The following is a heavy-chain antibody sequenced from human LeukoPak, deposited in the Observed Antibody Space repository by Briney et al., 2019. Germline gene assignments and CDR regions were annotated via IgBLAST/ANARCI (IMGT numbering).Heavy chain of an antibody. CDR3: ARAKVGYCSSTSCYEDGMDV. CDR2: ISYDGSNK. CDR1: GFTFSSYA. D-gene: IGHD2-2*01. J-gene: IGHJ6*02. V-gene: IGHV3-30-3*01. Sequence: GRSLRLSCAASGFTFSSYAMHWVRQAPGKGLEWVAVISYDGSNKYYADSVKGRFTISRDNPKNTLYLQMNSLRAEDTAVYYCARAKVGYCSSTSCYEDGMDVWGQGTTVTVSS.